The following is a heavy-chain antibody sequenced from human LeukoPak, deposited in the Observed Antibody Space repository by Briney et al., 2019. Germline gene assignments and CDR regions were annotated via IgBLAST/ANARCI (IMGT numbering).Heavy chain of an antibody. J-gene: IGHJ4*02. V-gene: IGHV3-23*01. CDR3: ARDQSDYDILTGCFDY. CDR1: GFTFSSYA. D-gene: IGHD3-9*01. Sequence: GGSLRLSCAASGFTFSSYAMSWVRQAPGKGLEWVSAISGSGGSTYYADSVKGRFTISRDNAKNSLYLQMNSLRAEDTAVYYCARDQSDYDILTGCFDYWGQGTLVTVSS. CDR2: ISGSGGST.